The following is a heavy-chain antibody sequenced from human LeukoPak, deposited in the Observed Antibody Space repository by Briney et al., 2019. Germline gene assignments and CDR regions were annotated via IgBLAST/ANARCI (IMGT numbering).Heavy chain of an antibody. Sequence: GGSLRLSCAASGFTFSYYAMHWVRQAPGKGLEWVAVISYDGSNEYYADSVKGRFTISRDNSKNTLSLQMNTLRPEDTAVYYCARPIDNGSGSYYFDYWGQGTLVTVSS. CDR2: ISYDGSNE. D-gene: IGHD3-10*01. CDR3: ARPIDNGSGSYYFDY. J-gene: IGHJ4*02. CDR1: GFTFSYYA. V-gene: IGHV3-30-3*01.